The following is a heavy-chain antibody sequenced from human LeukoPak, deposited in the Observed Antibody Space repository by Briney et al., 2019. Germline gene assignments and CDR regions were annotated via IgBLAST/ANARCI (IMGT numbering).Heavy chain of an antibody. V-gene: IGHV3-7*01. CDR1: GFTFSSYW. D-gene: IGHD2-2*01. Sequence: QPGGSLRLSCAASGFTFSSYWMTWVRQAPGKGLDWVANIKQDGSEKYYVDSVKGRFSISRDNAKNSLYLQMNSLRAEDTAVYYCAIGYAHDAFDIWARGLWSPSLQ. CDR2: IKQDGSEK. CDR3: AIGYAHDAFDI. J-gene: IGHJ3*02.